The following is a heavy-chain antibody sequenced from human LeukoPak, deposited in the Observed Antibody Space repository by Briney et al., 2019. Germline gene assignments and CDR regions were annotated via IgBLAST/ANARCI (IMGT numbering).Heavy chain of an antibody. V-gene: IGHV3-21*01. CDR1: GFTFSSYS. Sequence: GGSLRLSCAASGFTFSSYSMNWVRQAPGKGLEWVPSISSSSSYIYYADSVKGRFTISRDNAKNSLYLQMNSLRAEDTAVYYCARDIVVVPAAETNLDYWGQGTLVTVSS. D-gene: IGHD2-2*01. J-gene: IGHJ4*02. CDR2: ISSSSSYI. CDR3: ARDIVVVPAAETNLDY.